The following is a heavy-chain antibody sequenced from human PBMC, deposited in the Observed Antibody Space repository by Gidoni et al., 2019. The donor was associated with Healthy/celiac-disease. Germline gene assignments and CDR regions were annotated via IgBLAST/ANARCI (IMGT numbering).Heavy chain of an antibody. D-gene: IGHD6-6*01. CDR3: ARHRAARLDY. J-gene: IGHJ4*02. V-gene: IGHV4-59*08. CDR1: GGSISSYY. Sequence: QVQLQESVPGLVKPSETLSLTCTVSGGSISSYYWSWIRQPPGKGLEWIGYIYYSGSTNYNPSLKSRVTISVDTSKNQFSLKLSSVTAADTAVYYCARHRAARLDYWGQGTLVTVSS. CDR2: IYYSGST.